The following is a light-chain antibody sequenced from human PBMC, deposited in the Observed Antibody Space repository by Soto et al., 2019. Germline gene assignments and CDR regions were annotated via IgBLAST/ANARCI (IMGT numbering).Light chain of an antibody. Sequence: EIVLTQSPGTLSLSPGERATLSCRASQSVNSNYLAWLQHKPGQAPRFLIYGASSRAAGIPDRFSGSGSGTDFTLSISRLEPEDFAMYYCHQYGTSPLTFGPGTKVYIK. CDR3: HQYGTSPLT. J-gene: IGKJ3*01. V-gene: IGKV3-20*01. CDR1: QSVNSNY. CDR2: GAS.